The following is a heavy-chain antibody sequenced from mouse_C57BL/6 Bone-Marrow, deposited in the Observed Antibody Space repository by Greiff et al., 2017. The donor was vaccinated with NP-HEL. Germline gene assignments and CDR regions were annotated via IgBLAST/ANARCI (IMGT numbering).Heavy chain of an antibody. CDR1: GFNIKDDY. D-gene: IGHD1-1*01. Sequence: VHVKQSGAELVRPGASVKLSCTASGFNIKDDYMHWVKQRPEQGLEWIGWIDPENGDTEYASKFQGKATITADTSSNTAYLQLSSLTSEDTAVYYCTLYYYGSSLAWFAYWGQGTLVTVSA. V-gene: IGHV14-4*01. CDR3: TLYYYGSSLAWFAY. J-gene: IGHJ3*01. CDR2: IDPENGDT.